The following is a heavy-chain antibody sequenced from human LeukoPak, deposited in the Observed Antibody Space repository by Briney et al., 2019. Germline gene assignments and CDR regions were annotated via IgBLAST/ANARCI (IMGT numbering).Heavy chain of an antibody. J-gene: IGHJ4*02. CDR3: ARVTMVRAFDY. Sequence: ASVKVSCKASGGTFSSYGISWVRQAPGQRLEWMGWINAGNGNTKYSQKFQGRVTITRDTSASTAYMELSSLRSEDTAVYYCARVTMVRAFDYWGQGTLVTVSS. V-gene: IGHV1-3*01. D-gene: IGHD3-10*01. CDR2: INAGNGNT. CDR1: GGTFSSYG.